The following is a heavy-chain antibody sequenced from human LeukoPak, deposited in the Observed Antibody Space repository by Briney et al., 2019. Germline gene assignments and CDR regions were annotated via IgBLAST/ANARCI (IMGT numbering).Heavy chain of an antibody. Sequence: SETLSLTCSVSGGSINSGEYYWSWVRQPAGKGLEWIGRIYGTVSTRYNPSLQYNPSLKSRVSISKDTSRNQFSLNLNSVTAADTGIYYCARDRQKGGMRVSSFEFWGQGTPVTVSS. CDR1: GGSINSGEYY. J-gene: IGHJ4*02. V-gene: IGHV4-61*02. CDR2: IYGTVSTRYNPSL. D-gene: IGHD1-26*01. CDR3: ARDRQKGGMRVSSFEF.